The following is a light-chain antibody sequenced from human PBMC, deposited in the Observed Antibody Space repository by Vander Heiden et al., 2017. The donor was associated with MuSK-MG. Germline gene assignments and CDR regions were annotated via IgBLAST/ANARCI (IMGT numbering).Light chain of an antibody. CDR3: QQSDSTPPYT. Sequence: DIQMTQSPSSLSASVGDRVTITCRASQSISSYLNWYQQKPGKAPKLLIYAASSLQSGGLSTCSSSGGATAVTIPSISRQQEDDVAYYYQQSDSTPPYTFGQGTKLEIK. J-gene: IGKJ2*01. CDR2: AAS. V-gene: IGKV1-39*01. CDR1: QSISSY.